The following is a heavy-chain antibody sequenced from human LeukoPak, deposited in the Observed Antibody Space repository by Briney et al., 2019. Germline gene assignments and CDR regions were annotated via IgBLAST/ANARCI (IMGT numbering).Heavy chain of an antibody. D-gene: IGHD6-19*01. CDR2: VSYDGSNK. V-gene: IGHV3-30*18. CDR3: AKDLKHREQWLVHVASPFDY. Sequence: QSGGSLRLSCAASGFIFSNYGMHWVRQAPGKGLEWVAVVSYDGSNKYYADSVKGRFTISRDNSKNTLYLQMNSLRAEDTAVYYCAKDLKHREQWLVHVASPFDYWGQGTLVTVSS. CDR1: GFIFSNYG. J-gene: IGHJ4*02.